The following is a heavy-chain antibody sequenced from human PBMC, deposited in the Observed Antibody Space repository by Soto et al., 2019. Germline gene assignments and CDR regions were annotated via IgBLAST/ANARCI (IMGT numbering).Heavy chain of an antibody. J-gene: IGHJ4*02. CDR3: ARDGRHLDSRGYPGSADY. V-gene: IGHV1-18*01. CDR1: GYTFTSYG. CDR2: ISAYNGNT. D-gene: IGHD3-22*01. Sequence: ASVKVSCKASGYTFTSYGISWVRQAPGQGLEWMGWISAYNGNTNYAQKLQGRVTMTTDTSTSTAYMELRSLRSDDTAVYYCARDGRHLDSRGYPGSADYWGQGTRVTVSS.